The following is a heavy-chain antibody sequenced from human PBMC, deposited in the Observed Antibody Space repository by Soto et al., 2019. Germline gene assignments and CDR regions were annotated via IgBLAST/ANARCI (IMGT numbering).Heavy chain of an antibody. J-gene: IGHJ6*02. CDR1: GYTFTSYA. Sequence: GASVKVSCKASGYTFTSYAMHWVRRAPGQRLEWMGWINAGNGNTKYSQKFQGRVTITRDTSASTAYMELSSLRSEDTAVYYCARDPLGHDSSGYPFPSYGMDVWGQGTTVTVSS. D-gene: IGHD3-22*01. CDR3: ARDPLGHDSSGYPFPSYGMDV. CDR2: INAGNGNT. V-gene: IGHV1-3*01.